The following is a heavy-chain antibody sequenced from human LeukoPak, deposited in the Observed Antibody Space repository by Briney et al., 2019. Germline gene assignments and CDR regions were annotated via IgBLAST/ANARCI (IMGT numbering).Heavy chain of an antibody. D-gene: IGHD3-16*01. CDR2: ISGSGGSI. Sequence: LPGGSLRLSCAASGFTFSSYEMNWVRQAPGKGLEWVSYISGSGGSIYYADSVKGRFTISRDNAKNSLYLQMNSLRAEDTAVYYCAREGGGDAFDIWGQGTLVTVSS. CDR3: AREGGGDAFDI. J-gene: IGHJ3*02. V-gene: IGHV3-48*03. CDR1: GFTFSSYE.